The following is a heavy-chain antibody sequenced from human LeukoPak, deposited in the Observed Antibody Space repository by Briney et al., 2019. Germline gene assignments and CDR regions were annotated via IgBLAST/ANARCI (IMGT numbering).Heavy chain of an antibody. Sequence: EASVKVSCKASGYTFTSYGISWVRQAPGQGLEWMGWISAYNGNTNYAQKLQGRVTMTTDTSTSTAYMELRSLRSDDTAVYYCARDREYCSRTSCYEVRPGSEEWFDPWGQGTLVTVSS. D-gene: IGHD2-2*01. CDR1: GYTFTSYG. V-gene: IGHV1-18*01. J-gene: IGHJ5*02. CDR2: ISAYNGNT. CDR3: ARDREYCSRTSCYEVRPGSEEWFDP.